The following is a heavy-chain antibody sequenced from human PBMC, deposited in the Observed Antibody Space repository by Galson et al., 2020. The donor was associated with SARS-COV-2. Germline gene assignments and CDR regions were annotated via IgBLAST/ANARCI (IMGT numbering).Heavy chain of an antibody. CDR3: TRDYRWPDDAFDI. J-gene: IGHJ3*02. CDR2: VDASGSYT. CDR1: GFTFSNYA. D-gene: IGHD3-16*02. V-gene: IGHV3-23*01. Sequence: GGSLRLSCAASGFTFSNYAFSWVRQAPGKGPEWVAAVDASGSYTYYPDSVKGRFTISRNRFASTVHLQMNGLRAEDTALYYCTRDYRWPDDAFDIWGLGTMVTVSS.